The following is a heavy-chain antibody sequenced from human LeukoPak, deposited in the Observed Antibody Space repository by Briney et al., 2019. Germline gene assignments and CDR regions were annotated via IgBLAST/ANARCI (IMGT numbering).Heavy chain of an antibody. J-gene: IGHJ4*02. Sequence: SETLSLTCTVSGGSISSYYWSWIRQPPGKGLEWIGYIYYSGSTNYNPSLKSRVTISVDTSKNQFSLKLSSVTAADTAVYYCARAAGGSYYLLDYWGQGTLVTVSS. CDR3: ARAAGGSYYLLDY. V-gene: IGHV4-59*12. CDR1: GGSISSYY. CDR2: IYYSGST. D-gene: IGHD1-26*01.